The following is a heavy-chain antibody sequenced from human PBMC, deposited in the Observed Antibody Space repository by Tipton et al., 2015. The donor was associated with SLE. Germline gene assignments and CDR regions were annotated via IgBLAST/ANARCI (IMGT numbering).Heavy chain of an antibody. V-gene: IGHV3-74*01. Sequence: GSLRLSCVASGFNFGAYWMHWVRQAPGKGLVWISRTNQDGAIRSYEDSVKGRFIISRDNYKSTLYLQMNNVRVEDTALYYCTRGIDPGSSRISDYWGQGTMVSVSS. J-gene: IGHJ4*02. CDR1: GFNFGAYW. CDR3: TRGIDPGSSRISDY. CDR2: TNQDGAIR. D-gene: IGHD2-15*01.